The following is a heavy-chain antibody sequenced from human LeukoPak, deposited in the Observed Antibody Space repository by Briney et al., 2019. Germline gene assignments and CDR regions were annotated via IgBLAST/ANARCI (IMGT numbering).Heavy chain of an antibody. Sequence: PGGPLTLSCAASGFPLDDYGMRWVRQAPGKGLEWVSGINWNGGSTGYAHSVKGRFTISRDNAKNSLYMQMNSLRAEDTGLYHCARPLIDSSGSRYFDYWGQGTLVTVSS. J-gene: IGHJ4*02. V-gene: IGHV3-20*01. CDR1: GFPLDDYG. CDR2: INWNGGST. CDR3: ARPLIDSSGSRYFDY. D-gene: IGHD3-22*01.